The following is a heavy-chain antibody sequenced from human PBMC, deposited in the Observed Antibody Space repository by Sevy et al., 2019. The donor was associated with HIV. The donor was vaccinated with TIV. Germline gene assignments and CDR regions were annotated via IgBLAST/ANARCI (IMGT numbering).Heavy chain of an antibody. CDR3: AKGYCDGGSCPRDYYYDGMDV. CDR1: GFTFRTYA. J-gene: IGHJ6*01. D-gene: IGHD2-15*01. CDR2: ISRTGRST. V-gene: IGHV3-23*01. Sequence: GGSLRLSCAASGFTFRTYAMNWVRQAPGKGLEWVSSISRTGRSTYSADSVEGRFTISRDNFKNTLYLQLSSLRVDDTAVYYCAKGYCDGGSCPRDYYYDGMDVWGQGTTVTVSS.